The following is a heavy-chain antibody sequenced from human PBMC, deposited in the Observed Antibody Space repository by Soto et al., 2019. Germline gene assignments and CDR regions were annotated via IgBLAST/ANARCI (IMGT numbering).Heavy chain of an antibody. Sequence: GGSLRLSCAASGFTFTDYYISWVRQAPGKGLEWLAYISVSSTYTNYADSVKGRFTVSGDNAKKSVYLQMNSLRVEDTAVYYCARDLEVGAYLYYFDSWGLGTLVTVSS. CDR2: ISVSSTYT. CDR1: GFTFTDYY. V-gene: IGHV3-11*06. D-gene: IGHD1-26*01. CDR3: ARDLEVGAYLYYFDS. J-gene: IGHJ4*02.